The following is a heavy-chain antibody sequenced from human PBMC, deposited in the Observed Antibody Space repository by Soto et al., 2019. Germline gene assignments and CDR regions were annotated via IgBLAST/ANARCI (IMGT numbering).Heavy chain of an antibody. D-gene: IGHD1-1*01. CDR1: GSTFTSYP. J-gene: IGHJ4*02. Sequence: GASVKVSCKASGSTFTSYPMHWVRQAPGERLEWMGWINAGNSNTKYSQRFQGRVTITRDTSASTAYMELSSLRSEDTAVYYCARGSWNLIDYWGQGTLVTVSS. CDR3: ARGSWNLIDY. CDR2: INAGNSNT. V-gene: IGHV1-3*01.